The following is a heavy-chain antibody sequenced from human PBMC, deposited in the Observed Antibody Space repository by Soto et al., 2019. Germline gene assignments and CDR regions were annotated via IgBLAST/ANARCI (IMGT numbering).Heavy chain of an antibody. Sequence: QVQLVESGGVLAKPGGSLRLSCAASGFTFSDYYMSWIRQAPGKGLEWVSYISTSGSTIYDPDSVKGRGTIPRDNPKNSQEPQINSLRAEDTAGYYGARVGNPYYWGQGDLVTVSS. D-gene: IGHD7-27*01. CDR1: GFTFSDYY. J-gene: IGHJ4*02. CDR2: ISTSGSTI. V-gene: IGHV3-11*01. CDR3: ARVGNPYY.